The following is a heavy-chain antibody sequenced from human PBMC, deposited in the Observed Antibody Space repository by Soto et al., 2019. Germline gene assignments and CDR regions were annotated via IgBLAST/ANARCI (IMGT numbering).Heavy chain of an antibody. Sequence: EVQLVESGGGLVQFGGSLRLSCSASGFTFSSYWMHWVRQVPGKGLVWVSRIKGDGTNTGYADSVKGRFTISRDNVKNSLYLQMRSLRAEDTAVYYCARGLSGDYGFDYWGQVTLVTVSS. V-gene: IGHV3-74*01. D-gene: IGHD3-10*01. CDR2: IKGDGTNT. CDR1: GFTFSSYW. CDR3: ARGLSGDYGFDY. J-gene: IGHJ4*02.